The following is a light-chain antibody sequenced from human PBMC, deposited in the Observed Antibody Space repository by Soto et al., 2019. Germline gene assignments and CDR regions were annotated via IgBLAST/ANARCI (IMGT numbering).Light chain of an antibody. J-gene: IGKJ5*01. V-gene: IGKV3-11*01. CDR3: QQRTNRPPIT. CDR1: QSVDSY. CDR2: NTS. Sequence: EIVLTQSPATLSLSPGERATLSCRASQSVDSYLAWYQQKPGQAPRLHIFNTSNRATGIPARFSGSGSGTDFTLTISGLEPEDFAVYYCQQRTNRPPITFGQGTRLEIK.